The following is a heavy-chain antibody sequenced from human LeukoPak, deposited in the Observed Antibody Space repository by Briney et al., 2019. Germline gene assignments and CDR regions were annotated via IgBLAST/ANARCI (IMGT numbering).Heavy chain of an antibody. CDR1: GYTFTSYG. Sequence: GASVKVSCKASGYTFTSYGISWVRQAPGQGLEWMGWTNPNSGGTNYAQKFQGRVTMTRDTSISTAYMELSRLRSDDTAVYYCARDGNICSSTSCYPDYWGQGTLVTVSS. D-gene: IGHD2-2*01. CDR3: ARDGNICSSTSCYPDY. CDR2: TNPNSGGT. V-gene: IGHV1-2*02. J-gene: IGHJ4*02.